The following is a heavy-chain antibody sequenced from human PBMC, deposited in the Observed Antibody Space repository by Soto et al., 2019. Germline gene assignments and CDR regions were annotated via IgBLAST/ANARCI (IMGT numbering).Heavy chain of an antibody. Sequence: QVQLVESGGGVVLPGTSLRLSCAASGFIFSRSGMHWVRQAPGKGLEWVAVISYDGNTKYYADSVKGRFTISRDNSKNALYLQMTSLRVEGTAVYYCANQVATGHWGQGTLVTVSS. CDR3: ANQVATGH. V-gene: IGHV3-30*18. D-gene: IGHD2-15*01. CDR2: ISYDGNTK. J-gene: IGHJ4*02. CDR1: GFIFSRSG.